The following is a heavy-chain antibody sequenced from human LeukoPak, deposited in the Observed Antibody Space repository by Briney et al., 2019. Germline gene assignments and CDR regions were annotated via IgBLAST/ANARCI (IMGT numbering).Heavy chain of an antibody. CDR3: ARKSPPTAMLTVGWFDP. J-gene: IGHJ5*02. Sequence: SETLSLTCTVSGGSISSSSYYWGWIRQPPGKGLEWIGSIYYSGSTYYNPSLKSRVTISVDTSKNQFSLKLSSVTAADTAVYYCARKSPPTAMLTVGWFDPWGQGTLVTVSS. V-gene: IGHV4-39*01. D-gene: IGHD5-18*01. CDR1: GGSISSSSYY. CDR2: IYYSGST.